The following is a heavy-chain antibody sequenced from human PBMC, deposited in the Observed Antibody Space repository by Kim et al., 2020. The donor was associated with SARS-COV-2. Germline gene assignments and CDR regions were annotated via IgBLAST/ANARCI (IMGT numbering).Heavy chain of an antibody. CDR2: GST. J-gene: IGHJ3*02. Sequence: GSTSYAQKFQGRVTMTRDTSTSTVYMELSSLRSEDTAVYYCAVRSEGFDIWGQGTMVTVSS. CDR3: AVRSEGFDI. V-gene: IGHV1-46*01.